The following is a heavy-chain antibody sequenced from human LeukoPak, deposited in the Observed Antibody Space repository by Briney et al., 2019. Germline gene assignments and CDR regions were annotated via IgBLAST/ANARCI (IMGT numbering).Heavy chain of an antibody. J-gene: IGHJ4*02. Sequence: KPSETLSLTCTVSGGSISSYYWSWIRQPPGKGLEWIGYIYYSGSTNYNPSLKSRVTISVDTSKNQFSLKLSSVTAADTAVYYCARVQITSLYYFDYWGQGTLVTVSS. CDR3: ARVQITSLYYFDY. CDR2: IYYSGST. CDR1: GGSISSYY. D-gene: IGHD3-10*01. V-gene: IGHV4-59*12.